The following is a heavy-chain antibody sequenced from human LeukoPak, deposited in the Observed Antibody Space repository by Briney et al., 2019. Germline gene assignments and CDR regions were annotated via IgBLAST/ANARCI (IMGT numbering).Heavy chain of an antibody. J-gene: IGHJ5*02. CDR1: GFTFSSYG. V-gene: IGHV3-23*01. D-gene: IGHD6-13*01. Sequence: GGSLRLSCAASGFTFSSYGMSWVRQAPGKGLEWVSAISGSGGSTYYADSVKGRFTISRDNSKNTLYLQMNSLRAEDTAVYYCAREPYSGSWYWKDPWGQGTLVTVSS. CDR3: AREPYSGSWYWKDP. CDR2: ISGSGGST.